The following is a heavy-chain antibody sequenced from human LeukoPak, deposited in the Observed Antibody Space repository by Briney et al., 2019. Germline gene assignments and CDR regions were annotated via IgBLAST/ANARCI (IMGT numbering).Heavy chain of an antibody. J-gene: IGHJ4*02. Sequence: ASVKVSCKASGYTFTGYYMHWVRQAPGQGLEWMGWINPNSGGTNYAQKFQGRVTMTRDTSISTAYMELSRLRSDDTAVYYCAKDPGLVPWFTLDYWGQGTLVTVSS. CDR2: INPNSGGT. CDR3: AKDPGLVPWFTLDY. V-gene: IGHV1-2*02. D-gene: IGHD3-10*01. CDR1: GYTFTGYY.